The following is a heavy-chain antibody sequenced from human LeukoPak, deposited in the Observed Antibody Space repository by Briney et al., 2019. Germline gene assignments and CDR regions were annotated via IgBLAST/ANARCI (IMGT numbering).Heavy chain of an antibody. CDR1: GGSISSGGYY. D-gene: IGHD6-25*01. CDR2: IYYSGST. V-gene: IGHV4-31*03. J-gene: IGHJ6*02. Sequence: PSETLSLTCTVSGGSISSGGYYWCWIRQHPGKGLEWIGYIYYSGSTYYNPSLKSRVTISVDTSKNQFSLKLSSVTAADTAVYYCARFSRGYDFYGMDVWGQGTTVTVSS. CDR3: ARFSRGYDFYGMDV.